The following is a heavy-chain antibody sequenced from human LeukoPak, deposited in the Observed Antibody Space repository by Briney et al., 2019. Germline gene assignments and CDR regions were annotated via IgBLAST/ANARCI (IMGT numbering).Heavy chain of an antibody. Sequence: RGESLKISCKGSGYSFTSYWIGWVRQMPGKGLEWMGIIYPGDSDTRYSPSFQGQVTISADKAISTAYLQWSSLKASDTAMYYCARLSTGDNWNHAGPGDYWGQGTLVTVSS. CDR3: ARLSTGDNWNHAGPGDY. D-gene: IGHD1-1*01. V-gene: IGHV5-51*01. J-gene: IGHJ4*02. CDR1: GYSFTSYW. CDR2: IYPGDSDT.